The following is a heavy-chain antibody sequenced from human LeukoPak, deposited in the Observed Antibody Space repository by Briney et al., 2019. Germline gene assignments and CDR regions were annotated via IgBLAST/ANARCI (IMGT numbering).Heavy chain of an antibody. CDR2: INTNTGNP. J-gene: IGHJ5*02. D-gene: IGHD3-3*01. Sequence: ASVKVSCKASGYTFTRYGISWVRQAPGQGLEWMGWINTNTGNPTYAQGFTGRFVFSLDTSVSTAYLQISSLKAEDTAVYYCARLTDTDFWSGFNWFDPWGQGTLVTVSS. CDR1: GYTFTRYG. CDR3: ARLTDTDFWSGFNWFDP. V-gene: IGHV7-4-1*02.